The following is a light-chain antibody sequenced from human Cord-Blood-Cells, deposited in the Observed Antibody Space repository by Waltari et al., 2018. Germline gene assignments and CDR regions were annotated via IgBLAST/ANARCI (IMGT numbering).Light chain of an antibody. CDR3: LSADSSGTYRV. Sequence: SYELTQPPSVSVSLGQMARITCSGEALPKKYAYWYHQKPGQFPGLVIYNDSERPSGIPERFSGSSSGTIVTLTISGVQAEDEADYYCLSADSSGTYRVFGGGTKLTVL. V-gene: IGLV3-16*01. CDR1: ALPKKY. J-gene: IGLJ3*02. CDR2: NDS.